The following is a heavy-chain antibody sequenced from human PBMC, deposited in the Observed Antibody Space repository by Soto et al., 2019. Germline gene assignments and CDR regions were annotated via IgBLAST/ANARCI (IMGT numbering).Heavy chain of an antibody. D-gene: IGHD3-10*01. CDR1: GFTVSSNY. Sequence: GGSLRLSCAASGFTVSSNYMSWVRQAPGKGLEWVSVIYSGGSTYYADSVKGRFTISRDNSKNTLYLQMNSLRAEDTAVYYCARDRLWFGELLSKDAFDIWGQGTMVTVSS. CDR3: ARDRLWFGELLSKDAFDI. J-gene: IGHJ3*02. V-gene: IGHV3-66*01. CDR2: IYSGGST.